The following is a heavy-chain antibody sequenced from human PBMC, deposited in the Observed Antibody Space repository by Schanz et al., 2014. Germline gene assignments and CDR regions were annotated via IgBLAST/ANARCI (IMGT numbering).Heavy chain of an antibody. D-gene: IGHD3-10*01. V-gene: IGHV3-23*01. CDR1: GFPFSSYA. Sequence: EGQLLESGGGLIQPGGSLRLSCAASGFPFSSYAMSWVRQAPGKGLEWVSTISASGGSTYYADSVKGRFTISRDNSKNILYLQMNSLRAEDTAVYYCARANYRRKINFDYWGRGTLVTVSS. CDR2: ISASGGST. J-gene: IGHJ4*02. CDR3: ARANYRRKINFDY.